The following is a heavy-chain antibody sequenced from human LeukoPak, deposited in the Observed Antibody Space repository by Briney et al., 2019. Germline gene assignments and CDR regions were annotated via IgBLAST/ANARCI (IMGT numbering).Heavy chain of an antibody. CDR3: AKKGRNNGYYDYFDY. CDR1: GFTFSSYA. V-gene: IGHV3-30-3*02. J-gene: IGHJ4*02. D-gene: IGHD3-22*01. Sequence: GRSLRLSCAASGFTFSSYAMHWVRQAPGKGLEWVAVVSAAGTNKYYVDSVKGRFTISRDNSKNTLYLQMNSLTFEDTAVYFCAKKGRNNGYYDYFDYWGQGTLVTVSS. CDR2: VSAAGTNK.